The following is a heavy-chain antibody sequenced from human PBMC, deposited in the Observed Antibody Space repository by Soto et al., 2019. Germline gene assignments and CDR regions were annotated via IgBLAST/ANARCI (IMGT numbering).Heavy chain of an antibody. CDR3: ATGFLGLCTGGNCPLDY. Sequence: QVQLVESGGGVVQPERSPRLSCAASGFTFSRQAMHWVRQAPGRGLEWVAVIWYHGIDKYYADSVKGRFTISRDNSKNTVYLQMNSLRGEDTALYDCATGFLGLCTGGNCPLDYWGQGTLVPVSS. CDR2: IWYHGIDK. D-gene: IGHD2-15*01. V-gene: IGHV3-33*01. CDR1: GFTFSRQA. J-gene: IGHJ4*02.